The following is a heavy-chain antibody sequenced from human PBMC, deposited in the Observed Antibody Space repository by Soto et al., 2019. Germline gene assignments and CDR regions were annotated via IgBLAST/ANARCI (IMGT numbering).Heavy chain of an antibody. CDR2: IYYSGTT. Sequence: PSETLSLTCIVSGGSMSSSDYSGGWLRQPPGKGLEWIGSIYYSGTTYYNPSLKSRVTISVDTSKNQFSLKLNSVTAADTAVYYCARESITGTTLSWFDPWGQGTLVTVSS. CDR3: ARESITGTTLSWFDP. V-gene: IGHV4-39*07. J-gene: IGHJ5*02. CDR1: GGSMSSSDYS. D-gene: IGHD1-20*01.